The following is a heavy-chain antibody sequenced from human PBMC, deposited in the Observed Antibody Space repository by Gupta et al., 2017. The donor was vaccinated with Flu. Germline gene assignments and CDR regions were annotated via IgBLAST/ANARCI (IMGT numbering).Heavy chain of an antibody. D-gene: IGHD2-21*01. V-gene: IGHV3-23*01. CDR3: VKDAGYGEYAF. CDR2: ISGGTT. Sequence: MRWVRQAPGKGLEWVSTISGGTTYYAESVKGRFTISRDTSKNTLFLQMNSLRAEDTAIYYCVKDAGYGEYAFWGQGTLVTVSS. J-gene: IGHJ1*01.